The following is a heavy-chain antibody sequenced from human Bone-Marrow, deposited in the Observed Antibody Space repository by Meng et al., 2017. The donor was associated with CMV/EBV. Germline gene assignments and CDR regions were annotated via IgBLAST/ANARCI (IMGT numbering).Heavy chain of an antibody. D-gene: IGHD3-10*01. V-gene: IGHV3-23*01. CDR3: MLSIRGGVAPGY. CDR1: GCPFSSYA. J-gene: IGHJ4*02. CDR2: ISGSGGST. Sequence: WAAPGCPFSSYAMSWVRQAPGKGLEWVSAISGSGGSTYYADSVKGRFTISRDDSKNMVYLQMNSLKNEDKGVYYCMLSIRGGVAPGYWGQGTLVTVSS.